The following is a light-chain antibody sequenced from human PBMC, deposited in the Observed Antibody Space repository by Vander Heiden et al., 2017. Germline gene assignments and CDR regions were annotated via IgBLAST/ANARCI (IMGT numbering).Light chain of an antibody. CDR1: QSVSIY. CDR2: DAS. CDR3: LQGGNLQT. J-gene: IGKJ4*01. V-gene: IGKV3-11*01. Sequence: DIVLTQSLATLSFSLGERATLSCRASQSVSIYLAWYQQKPGQAPRLLIYDASNRANGIPDRFSGTGSGTDFTLTIISLEPEDIAVYYWLQGGNLQTFGGGTKVEIK.